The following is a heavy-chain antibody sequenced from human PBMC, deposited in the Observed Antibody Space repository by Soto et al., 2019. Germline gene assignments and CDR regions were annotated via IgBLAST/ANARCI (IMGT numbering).Heavy chain of an antibody. CDR3: ARGGGYDSFDF. V-gene: IGHV4-30-2*01. CDR2: IYHSGTF. CDR1: GGSISVAGDS. J-gene: IGHJ4*02. D-gene: IGHD2-15*01. Sequence: LSLTCAVSGGSISVAGDSWSWIRQPPGGGLEWIGYIYHSGTFLYNPSLKTRLTIDRTRNQFSLSLSSMTAADKAVYYCARGGGYDSFDFWGQGIQVTVSS.